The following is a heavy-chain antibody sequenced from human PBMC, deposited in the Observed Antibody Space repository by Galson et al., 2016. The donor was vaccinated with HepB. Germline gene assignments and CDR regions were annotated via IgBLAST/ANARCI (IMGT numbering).Heavy chain of an antibody. CDR2: VNQDGSEE. Sequence: SLRLSCAASGFPISHFWLTWVRQTPGRGLEWVANVNQDGSEEWYVDSVRGRFTISRDNDKNSLSLQMNNLRAEDTAVYYCARDRDTSGMYGSFDLWGQGTMVTVSS. D-gene: IGHD6-19*01. J-gene: IGHJ3*01. CDR1: GFPISHFW. CDR3: ARDRDTSGMYGSFDL. V-gene: IGHV3-7*03.